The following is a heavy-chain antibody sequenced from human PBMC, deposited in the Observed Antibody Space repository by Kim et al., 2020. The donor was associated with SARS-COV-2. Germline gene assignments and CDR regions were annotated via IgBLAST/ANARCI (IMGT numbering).Heavy chain of an antibody. Sequence: GGSLRLSCAASGFTFSSYAMSWVRQAPGKGLEWVSAISGSGGSTYYADSVKGRFTISRDNSKNTLYLQMNSLRAEDTAVYYCARGRYCSSTSCSPLGYWGQGTLVTVSS. CDR2: ISGSGGST. CDR3: ARGRYCSSTSCSPLGY. V-gene: IGHV3-23*01. D-gene: IGHD2-2*01. J-gene: IGHJ4*02. CDR1: GFTFSSYA.